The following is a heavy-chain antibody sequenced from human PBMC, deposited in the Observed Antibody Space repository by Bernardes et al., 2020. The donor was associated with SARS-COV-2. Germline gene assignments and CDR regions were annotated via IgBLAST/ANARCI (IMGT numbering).Heavy chain of an antibody. CDR3: ATSRAPTDTAMVTFDY. CDR1: GRSISSGSDC. V-gene: IGHV4-61*02. J-gene: IGHJ4*02. Sequence: TLSLPSTASGRSISSGSDCWPWRREAAAKGLEWIGLIDTSGSTNYNPSLKSRVTISVDTSKNQFSLKLNSVTAADTAVYYCATSRAPTDTAMVTFDYWGQGTLVTVSS. D-gene: IGHD5-18*01. CDR2: IDTSGST.